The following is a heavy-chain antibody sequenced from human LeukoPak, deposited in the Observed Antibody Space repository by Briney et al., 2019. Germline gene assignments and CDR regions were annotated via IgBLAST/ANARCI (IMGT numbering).Heavy chain of an antibody. CDR2: TYYRSKWYN. CDR3: AREGDTYYDFWSGYYYFDY. J-gene: IGHJ4*02. CDR1: GDSVSSSSDA. D-gene: IGHD3-3*01. Sequence: SQTLSLTCAISGDSVSSSSDAWNWIRQSPSRGLEWLGRTYYRSKWYNDYAVSVKSRITINPDTSKNQFSLQPNSVNPEETAVYYCAREGDTYYDFWSGYYYFDYWGQGTLVTVSS. V-gene: IGHV6-1*01.